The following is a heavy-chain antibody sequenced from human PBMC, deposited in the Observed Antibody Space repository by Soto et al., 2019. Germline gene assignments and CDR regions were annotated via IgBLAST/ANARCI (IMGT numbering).Heavy chain of an antibody. Sequence: GGSLRLSCAASGFTFSSYGMHWVRQAPGKGLEWVAVISYDGSNKYYADSVKGRFTISRDNSKNTLYLQMNSLRAEDTAVYYCAKDYYDYYYYMDVWGKGTTVTVSS. CDR1: GFTFSSYG. J-gene: IGHJ6*03. CDR2: ISYDGSNK. CDR3: AKDYYDYYYYMDV. V-gene: IGHV3-30*18.